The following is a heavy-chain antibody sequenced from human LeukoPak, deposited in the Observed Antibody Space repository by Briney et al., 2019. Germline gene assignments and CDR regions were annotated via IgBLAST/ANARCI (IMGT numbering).Heavy chain of an antibody. CDR1: GGSISSSSYY. Sequence: SETLSLTCTVSGGSISSSSYYWGWIRQPPGKGLEWIGSIYYSGSTYYNASLKSRVTISVDTSKSQFSLKLSSVTAADTAVYYCARRGPFSSGWFNNWFDPWGQGTLVTVSS. V-gene: IGHV4-39*01. D-gene: IGHD6-19*01. CDR3: ARRGPFSSGWFNNWFDP. CDR2: IYYSGST. J-gene: IGHJ5*02.